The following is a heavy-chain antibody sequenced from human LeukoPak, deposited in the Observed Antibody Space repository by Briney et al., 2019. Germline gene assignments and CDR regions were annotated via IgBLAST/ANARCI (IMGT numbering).Heavy chain of an antibody. D-gene: IGHD5-18*01. CDR3: AKDHNLGGYSYGYYFDY. Sequence: GGSLRLSCAASGFTFSSYAMSWVRQAPGKGLEWVSAISGSGGSTYYADSVKGRFTISRDNSKNTLYLQMNSLRAEDTAVYYCAKDHNLGGYSYGYYFDYWGQGTLVTVSS. V-gene: IGHV3-23*01. CDR1: GFTFSSYA. J-gene: IGHJ4*02. CDR2: ISGSGGST.